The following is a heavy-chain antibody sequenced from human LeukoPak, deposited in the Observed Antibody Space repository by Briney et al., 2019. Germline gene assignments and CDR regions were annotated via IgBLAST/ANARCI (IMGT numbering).Heavy chain of an antibody. CDR1: GGTFSSYA. D-gene: IGHD4-11*01. CDR2: IIPIFGTA. J-gene: IGHJ3*02. CDR3: ARALTTVTNGDAFDI. Sequence: SVKVSCKASGGTFSSYAISWVRQAPGQGLEWMGRIIPIFGTANYAQKFQGRVTITTDESTSTTYMELSSLRSEDTAVYYCARALTTVTNGDAFDIWGQGTMVTVSS. V-gene: IGHV1-69*05.